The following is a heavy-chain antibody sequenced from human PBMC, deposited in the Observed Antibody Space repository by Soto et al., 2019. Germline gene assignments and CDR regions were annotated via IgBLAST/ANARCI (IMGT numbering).Heavy chain of an antibody. V-gene: IGHV1-18*01. Sequence: GASVKVSCKASGYTFTSYGISWVRQAPGQGLEWMGWISAYNGNTNYAQKLQGRVTMTTDTSTSTAYMELSSLRSEDTAVYYCASSDHLYSSSSDYYYYMDVWGKGTTVTVSS. CDR1: GYTFTSYG. CDR2: ISAYNGNT. D-gene: IGHD6-6*01. J-gene: IGHJ6*03. CDR3: ASSDHLYSSSSDYYYYMDV.